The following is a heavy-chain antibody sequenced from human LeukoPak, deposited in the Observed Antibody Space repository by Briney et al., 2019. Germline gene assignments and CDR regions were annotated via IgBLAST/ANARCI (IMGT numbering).Heavy chain of an antibody. V-gene: IGHV3-30-3*01. CDR3: ARPYTSGYSSGWYYFDY. CDR2: LSYDGSNK. Sequence: GGSLRLSCAASGFTFSSYAMHWGRQAPGKGLEWVPVLSYDGSNKYYADSVKGRFTISRDNSKNTLYLQMNSLRAEDTAVYYCARPYTSGYSSGWYYFDYWGQGTLVTVSS. CDR1: GFTFSSYA. J-gene: IGHJ4*02. D-gene: IGHD6-19*01.